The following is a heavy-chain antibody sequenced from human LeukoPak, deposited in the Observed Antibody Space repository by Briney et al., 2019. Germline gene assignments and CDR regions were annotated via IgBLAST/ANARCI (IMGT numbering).Heavy chain of an antibody. D-gene: IGHD1-26*01. CDR1: GFTFSSYW. J-gene: IGHJ4*02. CDR3: ARGWGIVGARGPFDY. CDR2: IKHDGSEK. Sequence: GGSLRLSCAASGFTFSSYWMTWVRQAPGKGLEWVANIKHDGSEKYYVDSVRGRFTISRDNAKNSLYLQMNSLRAEDTAVYYCARGWGIVGARGPFDYWGQGTLVTVSS. V-gene: IGHV3-7*01.